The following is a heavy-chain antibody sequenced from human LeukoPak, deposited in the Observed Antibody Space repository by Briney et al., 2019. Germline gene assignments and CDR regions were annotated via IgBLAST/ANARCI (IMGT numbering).Heavy chain of an antibody. CDR3: ARPGSGHIFDY. CDR2: IYHSGST. CDR1: GYSLSSGYY. J-gene: IGHJ4*02. V-gene: IGHV4-38-2*01. Sequence: PSETLSLTCAVSGYSLSSGYYWGWIRQPPGKGLEWIGSIYHSGSTYYNPSLKSRVTISVDTSTNQFSLKLSSVTAADPAVYYCARPGSGHIFDYWGQGTLVTVSS.